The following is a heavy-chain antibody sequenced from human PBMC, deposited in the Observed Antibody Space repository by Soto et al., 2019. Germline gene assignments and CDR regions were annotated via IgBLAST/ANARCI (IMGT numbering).Heavy chain of an antibody. CDR2: IYWDDDK. CDR3: AHRYYDILTGYPPDAFDI. Sequence: SGPTLVNPTQTLTLTCTFSGLSLSTSGVGVGWIRQPPGKALEWLALIYWDDDKRYSPSLKSRLTITKDTSKNQVVLTMTNMDPVDTATYYCAHRYYDILTGYPPDAFDIWGQGTMVTVSS. CDR1: GLSLSTSGVG. J-gene: IGHJ3*02. V-gene: IGHV2-5*02. D-gene: IGHD3-9*01.